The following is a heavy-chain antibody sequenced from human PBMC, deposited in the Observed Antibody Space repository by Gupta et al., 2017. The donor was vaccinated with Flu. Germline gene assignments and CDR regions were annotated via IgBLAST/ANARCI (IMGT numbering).Heavy chain of an antibody. CDR2: VLSNDEK. V-gene: IGHV2-26*01. Sequence: MGVAWIRQPAGTALEWLAHVLSNDEKSYSASLKARLTISKDASNRQVVLTMTNVDPADAGTYYCARKGDYSYYGIDVWGQGTTVTVSS. J-gene: IGHJ6*02. CDR1: MG. D-gene: IGHD3-16*01. CDR3: ARKGDYSYYGIDV.